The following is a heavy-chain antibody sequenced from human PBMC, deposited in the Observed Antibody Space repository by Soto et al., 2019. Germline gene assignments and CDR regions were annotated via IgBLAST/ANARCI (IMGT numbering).Heavy chain of an antibody. CDR2: IYYSGST. Sequence: SETLSLTCTVSGGSISSGDYYWSWIRQPPGKGLEWIGYIYYSGSTYYNPSLKSRVTISVDTSKNQFSLKLSSVTAADTAVYYCARAYCGGDCLLLGHYYYYGMDVWGQGTTVTVSS. J-gene: IGHJ6*02. V-gene: IGHV4-30-4*01. D-gene: IGHD2-21*02. CDR1: GGSISSGDYY. CDR3: ARAYCGGDCLLLGHYYYYGMDV.